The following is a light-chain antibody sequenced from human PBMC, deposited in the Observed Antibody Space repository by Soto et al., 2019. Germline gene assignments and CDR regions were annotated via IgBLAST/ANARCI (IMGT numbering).Light chain of an antibody. CDR3: QQANSFPLT. CDR1: QGISSW. CDR2: AAS. V-gene: IGKV1-12*01. Sequence: EIQLTQPPGLSPASLGQRVTISPPASQGISSWLAWYQQKAGKAPKLLIYAASSLQSGVPSRFSGSGSGTDFTLTISSLQPEDFATYYCQQANSFPLTFGGGTKVDIK. J-gene: IGKJ4*01.